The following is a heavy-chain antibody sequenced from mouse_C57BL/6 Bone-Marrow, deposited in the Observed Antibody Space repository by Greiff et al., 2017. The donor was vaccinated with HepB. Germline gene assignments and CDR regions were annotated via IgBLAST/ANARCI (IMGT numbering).Heavy chain of an antibody. CDR2: INPNYGTT. V-gene: IGHV1-39*01. CDR3: ARIDGSSYYWYFDV. CDR1: GYSFTDYN. D-gene: IGHD1-1*01. J-gene: IGHJ1*03. Sequence: VHVKQSGPELVKPGASVKISCKASGYSFTDYNMNWVKQSNGKSLEWIGVINPNYGTTSYNQKFKGKATLTVDQSSSTAYMQLNSLTSEDSAVYYCARIDGSSYYWYFDVWGTGTTVTVSS.